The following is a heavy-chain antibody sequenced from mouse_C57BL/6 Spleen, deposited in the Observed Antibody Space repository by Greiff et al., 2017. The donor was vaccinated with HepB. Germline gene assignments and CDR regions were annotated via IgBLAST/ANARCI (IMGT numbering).Heavy chain of an antibody. CDR1: GYTFTSYD. V-gene: IGHV1-85*01. J-gene: IGHJ3*01. CDR2: IYPRDGST. Sequence: QVQLQQSRPELVKPGASVKLSCKASGYTFTSYDINWVKQRPGQGLEWIGWIYPRDGSTKYNEKFKGKATLTVDTSSSTAYMELHSLTSEDSAVYFCARSSMDGYYVRFAYWGQGTLVTVSA. CDR3: ARSSMDGYYVRFAY. D-gene: IGHD2-3*01.